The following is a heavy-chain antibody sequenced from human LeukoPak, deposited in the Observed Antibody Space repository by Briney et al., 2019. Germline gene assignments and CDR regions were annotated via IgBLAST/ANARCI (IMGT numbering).Heavy chain of an antibody. V-gene: IGHV1-69*13. CDR3: AILGGRGSPQWYGPLDY. J-gene: IGHJ4*02. CDR2: IIPVFGSG. CDR1: GGTFSRSA. Sequence: SVKVSCKAFGGTFSRSALSWVRQAPGQGLEWMGGIIPVFGSGNYAQQFQGRVTITADESTSTAYMELYSLRSEDTALYYCAILGGRGSPQWYGPLDYWGQGTLVTVSS. D-gene: IGHD1-26*01.